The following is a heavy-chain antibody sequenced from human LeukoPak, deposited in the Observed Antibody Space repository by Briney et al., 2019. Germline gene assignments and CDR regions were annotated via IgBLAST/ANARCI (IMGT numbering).Heavy chain of an antibody. CDR3: ARGPSGYHNT. J-gene: IGHJ4*02. V-gene: IGHV3-74*01. CDR1: GFTFNNYW. CDR2: INSDESTT. D-gene: IGHD5-12*01. Sequence: GGSLRLSCTASGFTFNNYWMHWVRQAPGKGLVWVSRINSDESTTGYADSVKGRFTISRDNSKNTLYLQMNSLRAEDTAVYYCARGPSGYHNTGGQGTLVTVSS.